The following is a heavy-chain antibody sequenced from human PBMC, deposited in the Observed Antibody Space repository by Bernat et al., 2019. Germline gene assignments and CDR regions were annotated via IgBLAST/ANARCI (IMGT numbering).Heavy chain of an antibody. J-gene: IGHJ6*02. Sequence: EVQLLESGGGLVQPGGSLRLSCAASGFTFSSYAMSWVRQAPGKGLEWVSAISGSGGSTYYADSVKGRFTISRDNSKNTLYLQMNSLRAEDTAVYYCAKGRDIVVVPAANYFYYYGMDVWGQGTTVTVSS. D-gene: IGHD2-2*01. V-gene: IGHV3-23*01. CDR1: GFTFSSYA. CDR3: AKGRDIVVVPAANYFYYYGMDV. CDR2: ISGSGGST.